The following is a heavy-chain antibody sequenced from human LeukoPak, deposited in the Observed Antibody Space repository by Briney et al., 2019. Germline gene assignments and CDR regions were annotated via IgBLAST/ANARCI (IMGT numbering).Heavy chain of an antibody. Sequence: QTGGSLRLSCAASGFTFSSYSMNWVRQAPGKGLAWVSGLTASGNTAFYADSVKGRFTISRDNSKNTLYLQMNNLRAEDTAVYYCAKVIRSSGWYVDYWGQGTLVTVSS. CDR2: LTASGNTA. CDR3: AKVIRSSGWYVDY. J-gene: IGHJ4*02. D-gene: IGHD6-19*01. V-gene: IGHV3-23*01. CDR1: GFTFSSYS.